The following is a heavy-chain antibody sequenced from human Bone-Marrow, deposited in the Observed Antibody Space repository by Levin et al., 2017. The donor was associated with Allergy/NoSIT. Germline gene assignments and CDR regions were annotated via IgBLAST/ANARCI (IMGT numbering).Heavy chain of an antibody. V-gene: IGHV4-61*01. CDR2: IYYSGNT. CDR3: ARLPLRNPYYFDY. D-gene: IGHD1-14*01. J-gene: IGHJ4*02. CDR1: GGSVHSGSYY. Sequence: PSQTLSLTCTVSGGSVHSGSYYWSWIRQPPGKGLEYIGNIYYSGNTNYNPSLKSRVTISVDTSKSQFSLKVTSVTAADAAMYYCARLPLRNPYYFDYWGRGIQVTVSS.